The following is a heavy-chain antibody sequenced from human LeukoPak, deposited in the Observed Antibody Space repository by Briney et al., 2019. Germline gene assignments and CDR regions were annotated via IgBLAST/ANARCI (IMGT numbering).Heavy chain of an antibody. Sequence: PSETLSRTCTVSGGSISSYYWSWIRQPPGKGLEWIGYIYYSGTTKYNPSLKSRVTISVDTSKNQISLKVSSVTAADTAVYYCARDVLAYCGGDCYSGYFDYWGQGTLVTVSS. J-gene: IGHJ4*02. CDR1: GGSISSYY. V-gene: IGHV4-59*01. D-gene: IGHD2-21*02. CDR2: IYYSGTT. CDR3: ARDVLAYCGGDCYSGYFDY.